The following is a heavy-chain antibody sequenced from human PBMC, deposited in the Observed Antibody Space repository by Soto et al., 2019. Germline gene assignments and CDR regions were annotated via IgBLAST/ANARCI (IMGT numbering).Heavy chain of an antibody. Sequence: QVQLVQSGAEVKKPGASVKVSCKASGYTFTSYYMHWVRQAPGQGLEWMGIINPSGGSTSYAQKFQGRVTMTRDTSTSTVYMELSSLRSEDTAVYYCARAQRAYYDFWSGYQSSYWYFDLWGRGTLVTVSS. CDR1: GYTFTSYY. CDR3: ARAQRAYYDFWSGYQSSYWYFDL. V-gene: IGHV1-46*01. D-gene: IGHD3-3*01. J-gene: IGHJ2*01. CDR2: INPSGGST.